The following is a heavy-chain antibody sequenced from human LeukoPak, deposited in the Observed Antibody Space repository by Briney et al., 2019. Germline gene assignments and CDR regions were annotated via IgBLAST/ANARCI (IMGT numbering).Heavy chain of an antibody. CDR1: GGSISSSSYY. J-gene: IGHJ4*02. Sequence: SETLSLTCTVSGGSISSSSYYWGWIRQPPGKGLVWIGSIYYSGSTYYNPSLKSRVTITVDTSTNQFSLKLSSVTAADMAVYFCAKVRGYSPRQYDFDYWGQGTLVTVSS. V-gene: IGHV4-39*07. CDR2: IYYSGST. CDR3: AKVRGYSPRQYDFDY. D-gene: IGHD5-12*01.